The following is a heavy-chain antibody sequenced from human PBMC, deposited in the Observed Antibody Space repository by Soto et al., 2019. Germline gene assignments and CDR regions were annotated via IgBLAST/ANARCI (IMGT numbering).Heavy chain of an antibody. Sequence: EVQLVESGGGLVKPGGSLRLSCAASGFTFSSYSMNWVRQAPGKGLEWVSSISSSSSYIYYAGSVKGRFTISRDNAKNSLYLQMNSMRAEDTAVYQLARDHARDSYGYGFGYWGQGTLVTVSS. V-gene: IGHV3-21*01. CDR2: ISSSSSYI. J-gene: IGHJ4*02. D-gene: IGHD5-18*01. CDR1: GFTFSSYS. CDR3: ARDHARDSYGYGFGY.